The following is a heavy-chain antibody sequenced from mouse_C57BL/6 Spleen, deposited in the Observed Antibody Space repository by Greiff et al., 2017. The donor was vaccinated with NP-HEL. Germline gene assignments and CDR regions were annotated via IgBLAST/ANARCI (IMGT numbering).Heavy chain of an antibody. D-gene: IGHD1-1*01. Sequence: EVKLVESGGGLVQPGGSLKLSCAASGFTFSDYYMYWVRQTPEKRLEWVAYISNGGGSTYYPDTVKGRFTISRDNAKNTLYLQMSRLKSEDTAMYYCARRGGSSYVGAMDYWGQGTSVTVSS. CDR3: ARRGGSSYVGAMDY. V-gene: IGHV5-12*01. J-gene: IGHJ4*01. CDR2: ISNGGGST. CDR1: GFTFSDYY.